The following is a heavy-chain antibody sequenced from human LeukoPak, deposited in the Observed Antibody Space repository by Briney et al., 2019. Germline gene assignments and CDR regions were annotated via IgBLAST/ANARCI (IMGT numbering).Heavy chain of an antibody. D-gene: IGHD5-12*01. J-gene: IGHJ6*02. V-gene: IGHV3-30*03. CDR2: ISYDGSNK. Sequence: GRSLRLSCAASGFTFSSYGMHWVRQAPGKGLEWVAVISYDGSNKYYADSVKGRFTISRDNSKNTLYLQMNSLRAEDTAVYYCARGGPGYYYGMDVWGQGTTVTVSS. CDR3: ARGGPGYYYGMDV. CDR1: GFTFSSYG.